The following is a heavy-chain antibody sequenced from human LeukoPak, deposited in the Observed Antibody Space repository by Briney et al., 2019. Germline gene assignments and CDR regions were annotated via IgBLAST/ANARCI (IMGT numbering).Heavy chain of an antibody. J-gene: IGHJ4*02. Sequence: GGSLRLSCAASGFTFSSYGMHWVRQAPGKGLEWVAVISYDGSNKYYADSVKGRFTISRDNSKNTLYLQMNSLRAEDTAVYYCAETGWFGEFPPHHFDYWGQGTLVTVSS. CDR2: ISYDGSNK. D-gene: IGHD3-10*01. CDR3: AETGWFGEFPPHHFDY. V-gene: IGHV3-30*18. CDR1: GFTFSSYG.